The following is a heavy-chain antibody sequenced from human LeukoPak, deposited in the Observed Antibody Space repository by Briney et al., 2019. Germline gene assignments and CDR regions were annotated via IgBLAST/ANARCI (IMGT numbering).Heavy chain of an antibody. Sequence: PGGSLRLSCAASGFTFSSYEMNWVRQAPGKGLEWVSYTSSGGSTIYYADSVKGRFTISRDNAKNSLYLQMNSLRAEDTAVYYCASSPGWAGSGSFDYWGQGTLVTVSS. CDR1: GFTFSSYE. V-gene: IGHV3-48*03. CDR2: TSSGGSTI. CDR3: ASSPGWAGSGSFDY. D-gene: IGHD3-10*01. J-gene: IGHJ4*02.